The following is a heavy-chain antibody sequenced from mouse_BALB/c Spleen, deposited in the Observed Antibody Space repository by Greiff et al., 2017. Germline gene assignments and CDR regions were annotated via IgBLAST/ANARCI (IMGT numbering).Heavy chain of an antibody. CDR1: GYTFTNYW. Sequence: VQRVESGAELVRPGTSVKISCKASGYTFTNYWLGWVKQRPGHGLEWIGDIYPGGGYTNYNEKFKGKATLTADTSSSTAYMQLSSLTSEDSAVYFCAREDYGSSYSGYFDVWGAGTTVTVSS. J-gene: IGHJ1*01. D-gene: IGHD1-1*01. V-gene: IGHV1-63*02. CDR3: AREDYGSSYSGYFDV. CDR2: IYPGGGYT.